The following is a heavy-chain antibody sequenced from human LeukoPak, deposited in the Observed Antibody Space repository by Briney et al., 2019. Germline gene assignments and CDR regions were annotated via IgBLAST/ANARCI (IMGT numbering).Heavy chain of an antibody. V-gene: IGHV1-69*05. Sequence: SVKVSCKASGGTFSSYAISWVRQAPGQGLEWMGGIIPIFGTANYAQKFQGRVTITTDESTSTAYMELSSLRSEDTAVYYCARVQPAVTTDDAFDIWGQETMVSVSS. CDR3: ARVQPAVTTDDAFDI. CDR1: GGTFSSYA. D-gene: IGHD4-11*01. J-gene: IGHJ3*02. CDR2: IIPIFGTA.